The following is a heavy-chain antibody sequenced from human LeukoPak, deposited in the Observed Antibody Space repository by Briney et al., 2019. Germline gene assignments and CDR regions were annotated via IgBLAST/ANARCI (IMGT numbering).Heavy chain of an antibody. CDR1: GFTFSSYG. J-gene: IGHJ4*02. CDR2: ISYDGSNK. Sequence: GGSLRLSCAASGFTFSSYGMHWVRQAPGKGLEWVAVISYDGSNKYYADSVKGRFTISRDNSKNTLYLQMNSLRDEDTAVYYCARDPNFTHFDYWGQGTLVIVSS. CDR3: ARDPNFTHFDY. D-gene: IGHD3-3*01. V-gene: IGHV3-30*03.